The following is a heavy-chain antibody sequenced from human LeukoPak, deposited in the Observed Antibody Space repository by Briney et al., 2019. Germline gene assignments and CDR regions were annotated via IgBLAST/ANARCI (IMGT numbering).Heavy chain of an antibody. Sequence: PGGSLRLSCAASGFTFSSYSTNWVRQAPGKGLEWVSSISSSSSYIYYADSVKGRFTISRDNAKNSLYLQMNSLRAEDTAVYYCARDKLAGTRGYNWFDPWGQGTLVTVSS. J-gene: IGHJ5*02. CDR2: ISSSSSYI. CDR1: GFTFSSYS. V-gene: IGHV3-21*01. CDR3: ARDKLAGTRGYNWFDP. D-gene: IGHD6-19*01.